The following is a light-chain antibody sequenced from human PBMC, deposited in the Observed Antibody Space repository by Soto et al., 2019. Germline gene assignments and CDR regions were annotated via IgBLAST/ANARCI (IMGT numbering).Light chain of an antibody. CDR3: QHYNNYPWT. CDR2: KAS. J-gene: IGKJ1*01. V-gene: IGKV1-5*03. Sequence: DIQMTQSPSTLSASVGDRVTITCRASQSISSWLAWYQQKPGKAPKLLIYKASSLESGVPSRFSGSGSGTEFTLTISSLQPDDFATYYCQHYNNYPWTFGQGTKVEMK. CDR1: QSISSW.